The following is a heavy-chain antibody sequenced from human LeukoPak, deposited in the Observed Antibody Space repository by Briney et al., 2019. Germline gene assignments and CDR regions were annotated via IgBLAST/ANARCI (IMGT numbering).Heavy chain of an antibody. CDR2: IKQDGSEK. J-gene: IGHJ6*02. CDR1: GFTFSSYW. Sequence: GGSLRLSCAASGFTFSSYWMSWVRQAPGKGLECVANIKQDGSEKYYVDSVKGRFTISRDNAKNSLYLQMNSLRAEDTAVYYCARGGTWYYYGMDVWGQGTTVTVSS. D-gene: IGHD1-1*01. V-gene: IGHV3-7*04. CDR3: ARGGTWYYYGMDV.